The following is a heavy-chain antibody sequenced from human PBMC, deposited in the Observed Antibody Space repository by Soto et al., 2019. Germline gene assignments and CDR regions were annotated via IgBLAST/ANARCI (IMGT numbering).Heavy chain of an antibody. Sequence: ASVKVSCKASGYTFTSYGISWVRQAPGQGLEWMGWISAYNGNTNYAQKLQGRVTMTTDTSTSTAYMELRSLRSDDTAVYYGARDIGYGSGSYLDYYYGMDVWGQGTTVTVSS. V-gene: IGHV1-18*01. J-gene: IGHJ6*02. D-gene: IGHD3-10*01. CDR3: ARDIGYGSGSYLDYYYGMDV. CDR2: ISAYNGNT. CDR1: GYTFTSYG.